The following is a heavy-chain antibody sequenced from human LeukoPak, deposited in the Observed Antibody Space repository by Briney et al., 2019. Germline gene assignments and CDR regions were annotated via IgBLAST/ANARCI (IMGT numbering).Heavy chain of an antibody. CDR2: INPNSGGT. CDR3: TAFDLDV. Sequence: ASVKVSCKASGYTFTGYYMHWVRQAPGQGLEWMGWINPNSGGTNYAQKFQGRVTMTRDTSTSTVYMELSSLRSEDTAVYYCTAFDLDVWGQGTTVTVSS. J-gene: IGHJ6*02. V-gene: IGHV1-2*02. D-gene: IGHD3-3*02. CDR1: GYTFTGYY.